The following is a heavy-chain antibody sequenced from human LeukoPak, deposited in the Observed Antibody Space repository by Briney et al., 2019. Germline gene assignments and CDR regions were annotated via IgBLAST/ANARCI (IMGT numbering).Heavy chain of an antibody. Sequence: ASVKVSCKSSGYTFTASYIHWLRQAPGQGPESMGWTNPDTGGRNYAEKFRDRVTMASDTSSSTAYMELSSLRSDDTAIYYCARDVGGGWTNNYFDPWGQGTLVTVSS. D-gene: IGHD6-19*01. CDR3: ARDVGGGWTNNYFDP. J-gene: IGHJ5*02. V-gene: IGHV1-2*02. CDR1: GYTFTASY. CDR2: TNPDTGGR.